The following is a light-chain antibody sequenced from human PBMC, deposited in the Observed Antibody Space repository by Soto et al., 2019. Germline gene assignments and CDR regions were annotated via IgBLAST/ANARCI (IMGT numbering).Light chain of an antibody. CDR2: KVS. Sequence: DVVMTQSPLSLPVTLGQPASISCRSSQSLAYSDGNTYLNWFQQRPGQSPRRLIYKVSNRDSGVPDRVIGSGSGTDFTLKISRVEAEDVGVYYCMQGTHWPPYTFGQGTKLEIK. J-gene: IGKJ2*01. CDR3: MQGTHWPPYT. V-gene: IGKV2-30*01. CDR1: QSLAYSDGNTY.